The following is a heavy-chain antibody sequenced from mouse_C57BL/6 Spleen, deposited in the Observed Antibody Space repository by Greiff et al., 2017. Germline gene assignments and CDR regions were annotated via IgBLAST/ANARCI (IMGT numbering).Heavy chain of an antibody. CDR1: GYTFTSYW. Sequence: VQLQQPGAELVRPGSSVKLSCKASGYTFTSYWMHWVKQRPIQGLEWIGNIDPSDSETHYNQKFKDKATLTVDKSSSTAYMQLSSLTSEDSAVDYCAGEGDQGAWFAYWGQGTLVTVSA. CDR3: AGEGDQGAWFAY. V-gene: IGHV1-52*01. CDR2: IDPSDSET. D-gene: IGHD3-3*01. J-gene: IGHJ3*01.